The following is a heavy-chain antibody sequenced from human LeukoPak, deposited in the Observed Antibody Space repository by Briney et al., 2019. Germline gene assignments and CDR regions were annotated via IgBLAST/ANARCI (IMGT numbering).Heavy chain of an antibody. CDR1: GYSFTSYW. Sequence: GESLKISCKGSGYSFTSYWIGWVRQLPGKGLECMGIIYPGDSDTRYSPSFQGQVTISADKSISTAYLQWSSLKASDTAMYYCARSILGYCSSTSCSYYYGMDVWGQGTTVTVSS. CDR2: IYPGDSDT. V-gene: IGHV5-51*01. J-gene: IGHJ6*02. CDR3: ARSILGYCSSTSCSYYYGMDV. D-gene: IGHD2-2*01.